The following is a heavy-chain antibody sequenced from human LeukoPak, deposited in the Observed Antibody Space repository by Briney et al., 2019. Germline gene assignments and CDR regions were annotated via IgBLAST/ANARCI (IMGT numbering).Heavy chain of an antibody. CDR3: ARDLGNTGWHTFDY. CDR2: TYYRSKWYN. D-gene: IGHD6-19*01. Sequence: SQTLSLTYVVSGDDVSSKNGAWNWIRQSPSSGLEWLGRTYYRSKWYNDYAESMEGRIIISQDTSKNQYSLHLNSVTPDDTAVYYCARDLGNTGWHTFDYWGQGTLVTVSS. V-gene: IGHV6-1*01. J-gene: IGHJ4*02. CDR1: GDDVSSKNGA.